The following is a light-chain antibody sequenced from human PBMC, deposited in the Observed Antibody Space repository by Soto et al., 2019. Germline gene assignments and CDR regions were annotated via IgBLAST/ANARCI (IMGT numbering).Light chain of an antibody. CDR2: DVS. CDR1: SSDVGGYNY. CDR3: RSYTSSSTPVV. V-gene: IGLV2-14*01. Sequence: QSALTQPASVSGSPGQSITISCTGTSSDVGGYNYVSWYQQHPGKAPKLMIYDVSNRPSGVSNRFSGSKSGNTDSLTISGLQAEDEADYYCRSYTSSSTPVVFGGGTKLTVL. J-gene: IGLJ2*01.